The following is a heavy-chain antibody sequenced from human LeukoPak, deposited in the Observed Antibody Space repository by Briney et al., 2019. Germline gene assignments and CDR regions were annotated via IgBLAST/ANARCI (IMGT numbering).Heavy chain of an antibody. CDR1: GYSFTSYW. D-gene: IGHD6-19*01. Sequence: GESLKISCKGSGYSFTSYWIGWVRQMPGKGLEWMGIIYPGDSDTRYSPSFLGQVTISADKSISTAYLQWSSLKASDTAMYYCASPTIAVAYLDAFDIWGQGTMVTVSS. J-gene: IGHJ3*02. V-gene: IGHV5-51*01. CDR2: IYPGDSDT. CDR3: ASPTIAVAYLDAFDI.